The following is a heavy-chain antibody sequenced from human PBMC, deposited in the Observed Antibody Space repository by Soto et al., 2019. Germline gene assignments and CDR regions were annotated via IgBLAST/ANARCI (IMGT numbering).Heavy chain of an antibody. D-gene: IGHD2-2*01. CDR2: IHYSGST. J-gene: IGHJ6*03. Sequence: PSETLSLTCTVSGGSISSYYWSWIRQPPGKGLEWIGYIHYSGSTNYNPSLKGRVTMSVDTSKNQFSLKLSSVTAADTAVYYCAGGSLYSVDGIYSVVPAAMNTAMDVWGKGTTVTVSS. CDR3: AGGSLYSVDGIYSVVPAAMNTAMDV. CDR1: GGSISSYY. V-gene: IGHV4-59*01.